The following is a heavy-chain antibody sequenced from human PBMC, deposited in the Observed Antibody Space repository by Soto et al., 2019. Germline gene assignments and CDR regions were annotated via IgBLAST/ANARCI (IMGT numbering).Heavy chain of an antibody. V-gene: IGHV3-23*01. CDR1: GFTFSSYA. CDR2: ISGSGGST. Sequence: PGGSLRLSCAASGFTFSSYAMSWVRQAPGKGLEWVSAISGSGGSTYYADSVKGRFTISRDNSKNTLYLQMNSLRAEDTAVYYCAKVEAYCSGGSCPTPQNDAFDIWGQGTMVTVSS. D-gene: IGHD2-15*01. CDR3: AKVEAYCSGGSCPTPQNDAFDI. J-gene: IGHJ3*02.